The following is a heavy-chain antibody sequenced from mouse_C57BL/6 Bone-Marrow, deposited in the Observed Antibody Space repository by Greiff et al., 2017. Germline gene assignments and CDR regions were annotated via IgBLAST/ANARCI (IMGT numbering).Heavy chain of an antibody. Sequence: EVQLQQSVAELVRPGASVKLSCTASGFHIKNTYMHWVKQRPEQGLEWIGRIDPANGNTKYAPKFQGKATITADTSSNTAYLQLSSLTSEDTAIYYCARGIYYDYDEGYYAMDYWGQGTSVTVSS. V-gene: IGHV14-3*01. CDR1: GFHIKNTY. CDR2: IDPANGNT. J-gene: IGHJ4*01. D-gene: IGHD2-4*01. CDR3: ARGIYYDYDEGYYAMDY.